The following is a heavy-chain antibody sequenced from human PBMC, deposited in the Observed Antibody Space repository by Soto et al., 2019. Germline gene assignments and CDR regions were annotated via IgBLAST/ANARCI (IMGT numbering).Heavy chain of an antibody. CDR3: ARDRLANWFDP. V-gene: IGHV4-59*01. CDR2: IYYSGST. J-gene: IGHJ5*02. CDR1: GGSISSYY. D-gene: IGHD3-9*01. Sequence: SETLSLTCTVSGGSISSYYWNWIRQPPGKGLEWIGYIYYSGSTKYNPSLKSRVTISVDTSKNQFSLKLSSVTAADTAVYYCARDRLANWFDPWGQGTLVTISS.